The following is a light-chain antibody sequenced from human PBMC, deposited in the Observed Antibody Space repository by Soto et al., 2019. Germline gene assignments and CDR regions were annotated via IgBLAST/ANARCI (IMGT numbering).Light chain of an antibody. Sequence: AIRMTQSPSSFSASTGDRVTITCRASQGISSYLAWYQQKPGKAPKLLIYAASTLQSGVPSRFGGSGSGTDFTLTISCLQSEDFATYYCQQYYSYPLTFGPATKVDIK. CDR1: QGISSY. V-gene: IGKV1-8*01. CDR3: QQYYSYPLT. J-gene: IGKJ3*01. CDR2: AAS.